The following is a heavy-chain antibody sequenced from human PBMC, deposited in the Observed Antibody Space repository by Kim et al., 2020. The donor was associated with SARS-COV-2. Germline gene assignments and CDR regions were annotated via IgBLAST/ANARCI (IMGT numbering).Heavy chain of an antibody. CDR2: IYSGGDT. CDR1: ELTVSSNY. D-gene: IGHD6-19*01. J-gene: IGHJ4*02. V-gene: IGHV3-53*01. Sequence: GGSLRLSCAASELTVSSNYMTWVRQAPGKGLEWISLIYSGGDTYYADSVKGRFTISRDTSENTLYLQMHSLRVEDTAVYYCARVSGWAFDYWGQGTLVTVSS. CDR3: ARVSGWAFDY.